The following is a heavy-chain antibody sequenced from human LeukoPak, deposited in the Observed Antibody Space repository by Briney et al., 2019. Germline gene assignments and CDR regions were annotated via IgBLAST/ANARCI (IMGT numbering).Heavy chain of an antibody. CDR3: AKVPWVLRYFDWLFLNY. V-gene: IGHV3-23*01. CDR2: ISGSGGST. CDR1: GFTFSSYG. Sequence: GGTLRLSCAASGFTFSSYGMSWVRQAPGKGLEWVSAISGSGGSTYYADSVKGRFTISRDNSKNTLYLQMNSLRAEDTAVYYCAKVPWVLRYFDWLFLNYWGQGTLVTVPS. J-gene: IGHJ4*02. D-gene: IGHD3-9*01.